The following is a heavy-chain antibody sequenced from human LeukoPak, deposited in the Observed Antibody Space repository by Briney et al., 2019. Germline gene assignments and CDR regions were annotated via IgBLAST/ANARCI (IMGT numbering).Heavy chain of an antibody. CDR1: GYTFTGYY. J-gene: IGHJ6*03. Sequence: EASVKVSCKASGYTFTGYYMHWVRQASGQGLEWMGWMNPNSGNTGYAQKFQGRVTITRNTSISTAYMELSSLRSDDTAVYYCARAYSSSWYYYYYMDVWGKGTTVTVSS. CDR2: MNPNSGNT. CDR3: ARAYSSSWYYYYYMDV. V-gene: IGHV1-8*03. D-gene: IGHD6-13*01.